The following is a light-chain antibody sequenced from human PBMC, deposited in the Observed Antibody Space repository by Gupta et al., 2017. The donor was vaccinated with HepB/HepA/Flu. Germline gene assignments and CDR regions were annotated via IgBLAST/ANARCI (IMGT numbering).Light chain of an antibody. J-gene: IGKJ1*01. Sequence: IELTQSPRTLSLSPGERATLSCRASQSVSSYYLAWYQQKPGQAPRLLIYGASIRATGISDRFSGSGSGTDFTLTISRLEPEDFAVYYCQQDGSSEGTFGQGTKVEIK. CDR1: QSVSSYY. V-gene: IGKV3-20*01. CDR2: GAS. CDR3: QQDGSSEGT.